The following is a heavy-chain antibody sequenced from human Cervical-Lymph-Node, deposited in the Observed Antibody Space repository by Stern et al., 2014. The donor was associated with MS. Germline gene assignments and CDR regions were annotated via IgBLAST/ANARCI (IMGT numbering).Heavy chain of an antibody. J-gene: IGHJ4*02. Sequence: EVQLVESGGGLVQPGRSLRLSCAASGFTFDDYAMHWVRQAPGKGLEWVSGISWNSGSIGYADSVKGRFTISRDNAKNSLYLQMNSLRAEDTALYYCAKDIEAGNRGGTFDYWGQGTLVTVSS. CDR2: ISWNSGSI. D-gene: IGHD2-15*01. CDR1: GFTFDDYA. CDR3: AKDIEAGNRGGTFDY. V-gene: IGHV3-9*01.